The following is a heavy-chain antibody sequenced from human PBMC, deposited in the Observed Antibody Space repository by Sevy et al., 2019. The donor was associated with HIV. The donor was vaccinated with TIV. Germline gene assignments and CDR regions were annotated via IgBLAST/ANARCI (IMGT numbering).Heavy chain of an antibody. CDR1: GFSFSIYW. Sequence: GGSLRLSCAASGFSFSIYWMHWVRQVPGKGLVWVSRINSDGSSTTYADSVKGRFTFSRDNAENTLFLQMNSLRVEDTAVYYCVREGVGGYSYGFDYWGQGTLVTVSS. V-gene: IGHV3-74*03. CDR3: VREGVGGYSYGFDY. D-gene: IGHD5-18*01. J-gene: IGHJ4*02. CDR2: INSDGSST.